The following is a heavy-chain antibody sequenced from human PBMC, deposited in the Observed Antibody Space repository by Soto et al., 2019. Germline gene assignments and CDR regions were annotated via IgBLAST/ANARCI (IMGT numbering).Heavy chain of an antibody. CDR3: AIDLSVVASLADWFGT. CDR1: VFTFSRYA. V-gene: IGHV3-23*01. D-gene: IGHD5-12*01. CDR2: ISGSGGST. J-gene: IGHJ5*02. Sequence: WWSLRLSCSASVFTFSRYAKSWVRQAAGKGLDWVSAISGSGGSTYYADSVKGRFTISRDNSKNTLYLQMNSLRAEDTAVYYCAIDLSVVASLADWFGTRGQRTLGTVSS.